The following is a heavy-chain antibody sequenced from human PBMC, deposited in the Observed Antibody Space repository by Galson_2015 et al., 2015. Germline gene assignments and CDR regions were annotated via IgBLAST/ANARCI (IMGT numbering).Heavy chain of an antibody. V-gene: IGHV3-21*01. Sequence: SLRLSCAASGFTFSSYSMNWVRQAPGKGLEWVSSISSSSSYIYYADSVKGRFTISRDNAKNSLYLQMNSLRAEDTAVYYCARDGTIFGVVIRHFDYWGQGTLVTVSS. CDR2: ISSSSSYI. CDR1: GFTFSSYS. J-gene: IGHJ4*02. D-gene: IGHD3-3*01. CDR3: ARDGTIFGVVIRHFDY.